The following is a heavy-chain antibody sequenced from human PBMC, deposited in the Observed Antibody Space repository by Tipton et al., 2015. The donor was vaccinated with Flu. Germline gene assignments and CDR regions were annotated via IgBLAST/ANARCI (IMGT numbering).Heavy chain of an antibody. J-gene: IGHJ6*02. V-gene: IGHV1-69*01. D-gene: IGHD3-9*01. Sequence: QLVQSGAEVKKPGSSVKVSCKASGGTFSSYAISWVRQAPGQGLEWMGGIIPLFGTAHYAQKFQGRVTITADESTSTAYMELSSLRSEDTAVYYCARIRLEADCDILTQSYYYYYGMDVWGQGTTVTGAS. CDR1: GGTFSSYA. CDR2: IIPLFGTA. CDR3: ARIRLEADCDILTQSYYYYYGMDV.